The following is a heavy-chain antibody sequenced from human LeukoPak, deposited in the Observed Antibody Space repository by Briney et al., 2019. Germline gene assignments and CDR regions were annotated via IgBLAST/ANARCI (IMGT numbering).Heavy chain of an antibody. D-gene: IGHD3-16*01. Sequence: GRSLRLSCAASGFTFSSYVMSWVRQAPGKGLEWVSGISDSGGSTYYADSVKGRFTISRDNSKNTLYLQMDSLRAEDTAIYYCAKDQTSNRIMDAFDIWGQGTMVTVSS. CDR2: ISDSGGST. CDR3: AKDQTSNRIMDAFDI. V-gene: IGHV3-23*01. J-gene: IGHJ3*02. CDR1: GFTFSSYV.